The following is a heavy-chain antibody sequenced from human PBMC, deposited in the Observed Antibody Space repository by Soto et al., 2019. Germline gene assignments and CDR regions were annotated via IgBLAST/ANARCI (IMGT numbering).Heavy chain of an antibody. D-gene: IGHD3-10*01. CDR3: ARTMVRGVRKWGGYYFDY. CDR1: GFSFSTSH. Sequence: PGGSLRLSCAASGFSFSTSHMSWVRQAPGKGLEWVSAISGSGGSTYYADSVKGRFTISRDNSKNTLYLQMNSLRAEDTAVYYCARTMVRGVRKWGGYYFDYWGQGTLVTVSS. V-gene: IGHV3-23*01. CDR2: ISGSGGST. J-gene: IGHJ4*02.